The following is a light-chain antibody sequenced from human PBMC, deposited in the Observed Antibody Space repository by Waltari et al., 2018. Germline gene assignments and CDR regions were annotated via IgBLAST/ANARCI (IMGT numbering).Light chain of an antibody. CDR3: QQYGDSHWT. CDR1: QIASASF. J-gene: IGKJ1*01. CDR2: GAS. Sequence: VLTQPQGNLPLSPGESATPPCRASQIASASFLAWYQQKPGQPPSLLIYGASNRATGIPDRFSGSGSGPDFTLTISRLEPEDFAVYFCQQYGDSHWTFGQGTKVEIK. V-gene: IGKV3-20*01.